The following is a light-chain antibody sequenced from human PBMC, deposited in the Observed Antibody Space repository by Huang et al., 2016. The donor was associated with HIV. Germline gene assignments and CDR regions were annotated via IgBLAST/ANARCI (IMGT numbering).Light chain of an antibody. CDR1: QGISNF. Sequence: IQLTQSPSSLSASIGDTVTITCRASQGISNFLAWYQQKPGKAPNLLIFSASTLQSRVPSRFSGSGSGTDFTLTISGLQPEDFATYYCQQLSSYSPFTFGPGTKVDIK. CDR3: QQLSSYSPFT. V-gene: IGKV1-9*01. CDR2: SAS. J-gene: IGKJ3*01.